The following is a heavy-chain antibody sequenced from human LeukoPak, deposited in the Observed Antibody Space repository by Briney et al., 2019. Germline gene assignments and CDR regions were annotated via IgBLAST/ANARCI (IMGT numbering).Heavy chain of an antibody. D-gene: IGHD3-9*01. CDR2: IKQGGSEN. Sequence: PGGSLRLSCAASGFTYSSYSMNWVRQAPGKGLEGVAHIKQGGSENSYVDSVKGRFTISRDNAKNSLFLQIHSLRAEDTAVYYCATHGYSELRYFDWSTNEWGQGTLVTVSS. V-gene: IGHV3-7*01. CDR1: GFTYSSYS. J-gene: IGHJ4*02. CDR3: ATHGYSELRYFDWSTNE.